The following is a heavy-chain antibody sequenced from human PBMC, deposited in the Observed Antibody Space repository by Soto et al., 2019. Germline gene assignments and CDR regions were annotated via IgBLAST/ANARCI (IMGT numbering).Heavy chain of an antibody. CDR2: IIPIFGTA. Sequence: SVKVSCKASGGTFSSYAISWVRQAPGQGLEWMGGIIPIFGTANYAQKFQGRVTITADESTSTAYMELSSLRSEDTAVYYCASHYDFWSGYYTGNWFDPWGQGTLVTVSS. CDR1: GGTFSSYA. V-gene: IGHV1-69*13. D-gene: IGHD3-3*01. J-gene: IGHJ5*02. CDR3: ASHYDFWSGYYTGNWFDP.